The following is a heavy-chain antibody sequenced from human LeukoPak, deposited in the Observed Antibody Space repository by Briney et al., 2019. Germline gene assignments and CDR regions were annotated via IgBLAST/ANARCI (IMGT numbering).Heavy chain of an antibody. CDR1: GYSFTTYW. J-gene: IGHJ4*02. Sequence: GESLKISCKGSGYSFTTYWIGWGRQMPGRGLEWMGIIYPGDSDTRYSPSFQGQVTISADKSISTAYLQWSSLKASDTALYYCARRFSSSWYYFDYWGQGTLVTVSS. CDR3: ARRFSSSWYYFDY. D-gene: IGHD6-13*01. CDR2: IYPGDSDT. V-gene: IGHV5-51*01.